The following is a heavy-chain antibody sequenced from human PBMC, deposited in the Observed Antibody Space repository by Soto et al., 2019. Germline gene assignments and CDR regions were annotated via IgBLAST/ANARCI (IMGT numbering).Heavy chain of an antibody. CDR1: GYTFTGYY. J-gene: IGHJ5*02. CDR2: INPNSGGT. CDR3: ARKASYSSSWLNWFDP. D-gene: IGHD6-13*01. Sequence: ASVKVSCKASGYTFTGYYMHWVRQAPGQGLEWMGWINPNSGGTNYAQKFQGRVTMTMDTSISTAYMELSRLRSDDTAVYYCARKASYSSSWLNWFDPWGQGTLVTVSS. V-gene: IGHV1-2*02.